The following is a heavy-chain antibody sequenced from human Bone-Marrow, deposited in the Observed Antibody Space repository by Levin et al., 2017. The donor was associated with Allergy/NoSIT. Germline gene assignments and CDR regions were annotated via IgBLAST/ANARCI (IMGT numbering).Heavy chain of an antibody. V-gene: IGHV3-48*02. J-gene: IGHJ4*02. CDR1: GFSFWHYT. CDR2: ISSSGDST. CDR3: ARDPARGYYDRSGYSGDH. Sequence: GESLKISCAASGFSFWHYTMNWVRQAPGKGLEWVSCISSSGDSTYYSDSVKGRFTLSRDHAQNSLYLQLNRLRNEDTALYYCARDPARGYYDRSGYSGDHWGQGTLVTVSS. D-gene: IGHD3-22*01.